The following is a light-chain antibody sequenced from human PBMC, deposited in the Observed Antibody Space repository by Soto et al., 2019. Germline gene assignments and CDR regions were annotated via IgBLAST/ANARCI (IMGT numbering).Light chain of an antibody. J-gene: IGKJ1*01. V-gene: IGKV3-20*01. CDR2: GAS. Sequence: EIVLKQSPGTLSLSPGERATLSCRASQSVSSSYLAWYQQKPGQAPRLLIYGASSRATGIPDRFSGSGAGTDFTLTISRREPEDFAVYYCQQYGSSPRTFGQGTKVEI. CDR1: QSVSSSY. CDR3: QQYGSSPRT.